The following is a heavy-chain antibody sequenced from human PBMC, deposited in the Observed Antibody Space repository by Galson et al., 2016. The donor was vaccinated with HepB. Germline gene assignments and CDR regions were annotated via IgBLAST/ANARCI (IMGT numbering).Heavy chain of an antibody. CDR2: IGGKTYGVTI. CDR3: VADHGGFDALDC. J-gene: IGHJ4*02. V-gene: IGHV3-49*03. CDR1: GFTFVDYA. D-gene: IGHD4-23*01. Sequence: SLRLSCAASGFTFVDYAMGWCRQAPGKGLEWIGYIGGKTYGVTIRYAASVKGRFTISRDDSKNSAYLQMDSRNAEDTAIYYCVADHGGFDALDCGGQGTLVTVSS.